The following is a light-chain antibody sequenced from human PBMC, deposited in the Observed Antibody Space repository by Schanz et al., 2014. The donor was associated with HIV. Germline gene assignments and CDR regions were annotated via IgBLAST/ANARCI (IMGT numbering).Light chain of an antibody. V-gene: IGLV2-8*01. J-gene: IGLJ3*02. CDR3: GSYAGIKQWV. Sequence: QSALTQPPSASGSPGQSVTISCTGTSGDIGGYNYVSWYQQHPGKAPKLMIYEVNERPSGVPDRFVGSKSGNTASLTVSGLQAEDEADYYCGSYAGIKQWVFGRGTKVTVL. CDR1: SGDIGGYNY. CDR2: EVN.